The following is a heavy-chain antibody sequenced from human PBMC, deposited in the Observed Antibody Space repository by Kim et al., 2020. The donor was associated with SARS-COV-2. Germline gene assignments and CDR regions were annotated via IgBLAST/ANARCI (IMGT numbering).Heavy chain of an antibody. V-gene: IGHV3-23*01. Sequence: LEGRSTISRDNAKNTLDLQMNSLRAEDTAVYYCAKMGGQWLVKNYFDYWGQGTLLTVSS. J-gene: IGHJ4*02. D-gene: IGHD6-19*01. CDR3: AKMGGQWLVKNYFDY.